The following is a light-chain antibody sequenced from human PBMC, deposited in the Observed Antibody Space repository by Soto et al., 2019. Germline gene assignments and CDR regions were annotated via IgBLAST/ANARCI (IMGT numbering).Light chain of an antibody. CDR2: RAS. Sequence: EIVLTQSPGTLSLSPGERATLSCRASQTISSSFLAWYQKKPGQAPRLLIYRASRRAPGIPDRFSGSGSCTDCPITISRLEPEDFAVYYCHQFGSSPLDTFGPGTKVESK. CDR3: HQFGSSPLDT. CDR1: QTISSSF. J-gene: IGKJ3*01. V-gene: IGKV3-20*01.